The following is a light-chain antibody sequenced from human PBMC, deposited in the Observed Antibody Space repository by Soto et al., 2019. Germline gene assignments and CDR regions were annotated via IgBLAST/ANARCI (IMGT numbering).Light chain of an antibody. J-gene: IGKJ2*01. CDR3: QQRYSTPYT. CDR2: PAS. Sequence: DIQMTQSPSSLSASVGDRVTITCRASQSISSYLNWYQQKPGKAPKLLIFPASSLQSGVPSRFSGSGSGPDFTATNSSLQPEGFATYYCQQRYSTPYTFGQGTKLEIK. V-gene: IGKV1-39*01. CDR1: QSISSY.